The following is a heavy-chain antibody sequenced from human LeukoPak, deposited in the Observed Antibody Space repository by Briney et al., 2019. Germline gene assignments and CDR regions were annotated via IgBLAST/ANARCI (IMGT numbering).Heavy chain of an antibody. CDR2: INPNSGGT. D-gene: IGHD3-16*01. Sequence: ASVKVSCKASGYTFTGYYMHWVRQAPGQGLEWMGWINPNSGGTNYAQKFQGRATMTRDTSISTAYMELSRLRSDDTAVYYCARDLGVWSLARYFDYWGQGTLVTVSS. CDR3: ARDLGVWSLARYFDY. J-gene: IGHJ4*02. CDR1: GYTFTGYY. V-gene: IGHV1-2*02.